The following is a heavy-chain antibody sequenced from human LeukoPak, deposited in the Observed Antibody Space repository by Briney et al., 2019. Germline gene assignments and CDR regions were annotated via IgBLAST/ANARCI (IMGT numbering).Heavy chain of an antibody. D-gene: IGHD5-12*01. CDR3: ARDSGYDLRVLDYYGMDV. V-gene: IGHV1-46*01. CDR2: INPSGGST. Sequence: ASVKVSCKASGYTFTSYYMHWVRQAPGQGLEWMGIINPSGGSTSYAQKFQGKVTMTRDTSTSTVYMELSSLRSEDTAVYYCARDSGYDLRVLDYYGMDVWGQGTTVTVSS. CDR1: GYTFTSYY. J-gene: IGHJ6*02.